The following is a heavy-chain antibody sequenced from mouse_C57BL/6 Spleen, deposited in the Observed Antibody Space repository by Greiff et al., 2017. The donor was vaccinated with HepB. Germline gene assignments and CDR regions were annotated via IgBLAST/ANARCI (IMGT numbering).Heavy chain of an antibody. D-gene: IGHD3-3*01. V-gene: IGHV1-53*01. CDR2: INPSNGGT. Sequence: QVQLQQSGTELVKPGASVKLSCKASGYTFTSYWMHWVKQRPGQGLEWIGNINPSNGGTNYNEKFKSKATLTVDKSSSTAYMQLSSLTSEDSAVYYCARYGSRGYYAMDYWGQGTSVTVSS. CDR1: GYTFTSYW. CDR3: ARYGSRGYYAMDY. J-gene: IGHJ4*01.